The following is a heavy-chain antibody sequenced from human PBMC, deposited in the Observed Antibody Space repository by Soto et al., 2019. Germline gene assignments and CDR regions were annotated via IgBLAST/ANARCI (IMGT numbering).Heavy chain of an antibody. J-gene: IGHJ4*02. V-gene: IGHV5-51*01. CDR2: IFPGDSDT. CDR3: ASPSGAGFGEVVHY. Sequence: PGESLKISCQGSGYSFCNYWIGWVRQMPGKGVEWMGIIFPGDSDTRYIPSFEGQVTISADKSISTAYLHWSSLKASDTAMYYCASPSGAGFGEVVHYWGQGTLVTVSS. D-gene: IGHD3-16*01. CDR1: GYSFCNYW.